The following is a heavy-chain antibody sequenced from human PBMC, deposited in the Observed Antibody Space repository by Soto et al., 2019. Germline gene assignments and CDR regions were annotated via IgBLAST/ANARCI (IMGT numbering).Heavy chain of an antibody. D-gene: IGHD5-12*01. J-gene: IGHJ4*02. CDR2: IRSKAYGGTT. V-gene: IGHV3-49*04. CDR3: TRDGYNNGYDY. Sequence: PWGVLRLSCTASGFTFGDYAMSWVRQAPGKGLEWVSFIRSKAYGGTTEYAASVKGRFTISRDDSKSIAYLQMNSLKTEDTAVYYCTRDGYNNGYDYWGQGTLVTVSS. CDR1: GFTFGDYA.